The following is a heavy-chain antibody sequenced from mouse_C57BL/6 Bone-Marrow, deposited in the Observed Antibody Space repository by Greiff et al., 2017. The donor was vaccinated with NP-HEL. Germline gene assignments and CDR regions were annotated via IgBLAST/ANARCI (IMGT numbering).Heavy chain of an antibody. V-gene: IGHV7-1*01. CDR2: SRNKANDYTT. CDR3: ARDAHTMINRLFAY. J-gene: IGHJ3*01. Sequence: DVMLVESGGGLVQPGRSLRLSCATSGFTFSDFYMEWVRQAPGKGLEWIAASRNKANDYTTEYSASVKGRFIVSRDTSQSILYLQMNALRAEDTAIYYCARDAHTMINRLFAYWGQGTLVTVSA. CDR1: GFTFSDFY. D-gene: IGHD2-4*01.